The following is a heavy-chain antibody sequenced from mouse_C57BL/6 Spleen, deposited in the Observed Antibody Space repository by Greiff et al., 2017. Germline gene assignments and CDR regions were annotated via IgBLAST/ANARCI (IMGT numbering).Heavy chain of an antibody. CDR2: IDPEDGET. Sequence: EVKLQESGAELVQPGASVTLSCTASGFNIKDYYMHWVKQRTEQGLEWIGRIDPEDGETKSAPKFQGKATITADTSSNTAYLQLSSLTSEDTAVYYCARGYYYGSSGRYFDVWGTGTTVTVSA. CDR1: GFNIKDYY. CDR3: ARGYYYGSSGRYFDV. V-gene: IGHV14-2*01. J-gene: IGHJ1*03. D-gene: IGHD1-1*01.